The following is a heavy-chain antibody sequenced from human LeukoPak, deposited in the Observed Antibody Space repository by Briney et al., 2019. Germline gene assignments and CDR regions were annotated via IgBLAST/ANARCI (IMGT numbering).Heavy chain of an antibody. V-gene: IGHV4-59*08. CDR1: GGSISSYY. CDR2: IYYSGST. Sequence: PSETLSLTCTVSGGSISSYYWSWIRQPPGKGLEWIGYIYYSGSTNYNPSLKSRVTILVDTSKNQFSLKLSSVTAADTAVYYCARHEMATMNDYFDYWGQGTLVTVSS. CDR3: ARHEMATMNDYFDY. D-gene: IGHD5-24*01. J-gene: IGHJ4*02.